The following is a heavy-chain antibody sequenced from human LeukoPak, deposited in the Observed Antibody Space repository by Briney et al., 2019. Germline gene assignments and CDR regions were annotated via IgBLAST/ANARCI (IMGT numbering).Heavy chain of an antibody. D-gene: IGHD6-19*01. CDR3: ARVRPAVAGTGYYGMDV. V-gene: IGHV3-7*02. J-gene: IGHJ6*02. Sequence: SGGSLRLSCAASGFSFSSSWMSWVRQAPGKGPEWVANIKEDGSEKTYADSVKGRFTISRDNAMNSLYLQMNSLRAEDTAVYYCARVRPAVAGTGYYGMDVWGQGTTVTVSS. CDR1: GFSFSSSW. CDR2: IKEDGSEK.